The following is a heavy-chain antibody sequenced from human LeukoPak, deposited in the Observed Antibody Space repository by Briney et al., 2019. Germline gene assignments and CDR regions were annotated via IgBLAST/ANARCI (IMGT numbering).Heavy chain of an antibody. Sequence: ASVKVSCKASGYTFTSYGISWVRQAPGQGLEWMGWISGYNGKTNYAQKLQGRVTMTTDTSTSTAYMELRSLRSDDTAVYYCARGGLIWFGEFLDAFDIWGQGTMVTVSS. J-gene: IGHJ3*02. D-gene: IGHD3-10*01. CDR3: ARGGLIWFGEFLDAFDI. V-gene: IGHV1-18*01. CDR1: GYTFTSYG. CDR2: ISGYNGKT.